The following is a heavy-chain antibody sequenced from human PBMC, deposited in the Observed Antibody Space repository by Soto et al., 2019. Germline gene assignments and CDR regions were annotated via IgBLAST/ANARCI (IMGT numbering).Heavy chain of an antibody. Sequence: SVLLCLTWAVYCGSFVGYCWSWIRQPPGKGLEWIGEINHSGSTNYNPPLKSRVTISVGTSKNQFSLKTEDTAVYYCTPSPFGSGPRYAFDIWGQGTMVTVSS. J-gene: IGHJ3*02. CDR3: GSGPRYAFDI. D-gene: IGHD3-10*01. CDR1: CGSFVGYC. V-gene: IGHV4-34*01. CDR2: INHSGST.